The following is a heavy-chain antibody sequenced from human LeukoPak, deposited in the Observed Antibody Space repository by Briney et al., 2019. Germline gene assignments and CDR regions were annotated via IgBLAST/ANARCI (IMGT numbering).Heavy chain of an antibody. CDR1: GFTFSDHY. V-gene: IGHV3-11*04. CDR2: IHSSGTVK. D-gene: IGHD6-19*01. Sequence: PGGSLRLSCAASGFTFSDHYMDWVRQAPGKGLEWVSNIHSSGTVKYYSDSVKGRFSISRDNAKSSLYLQMNSLRVEDTAVYYCALLAVASDFDYWGQGALVTVSS. J-gene: IGHJ4*02. CDR3: ALLAVASDFDY.